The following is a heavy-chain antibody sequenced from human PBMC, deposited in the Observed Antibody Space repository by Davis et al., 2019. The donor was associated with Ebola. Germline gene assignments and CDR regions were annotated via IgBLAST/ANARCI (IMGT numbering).Heavy chain of an antibody. J-gene: IGHJ6*02. Sequence: GESLKISCAASGFTFSSYSMNWVRQAPGKGLEWVSSISSSSSTIYYADSVKGRFTISRDNAKNSLYLQMNSLRDEDTAVYYCAKSYAPPDVYGYGMDVWGQGTTVTVSS. V-gene: IGHV3-48*02. CDR2: ISSSSSTI. D-gene: IGHD5/OR15-5a*01. CDR1: GFTFSSYS. CDR3: AKSYAPPDVYGYGMDV.